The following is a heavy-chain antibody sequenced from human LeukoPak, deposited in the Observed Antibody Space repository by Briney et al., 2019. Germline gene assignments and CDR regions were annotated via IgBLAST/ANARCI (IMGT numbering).Heavy chain of an antibody. J-gene: IGHJ4*02. V-gene: IGHV4-30-2*01. CDR2: IHHGGAT. D-gene: IGHD5-18*01. Sequence: PSETLSLTCNVSGAPISSGLYYWSWIRQPPGKGLEWIGYIHHGGATYNSPSLMSRVTISLDMSKNQFSLRLSSVTAADTAMYYCARCPGSYGCPFDYWGQGTLVTVSS. CDR1: GAPISSGLYY. CDR3: ARCPGSYGCPFDY.